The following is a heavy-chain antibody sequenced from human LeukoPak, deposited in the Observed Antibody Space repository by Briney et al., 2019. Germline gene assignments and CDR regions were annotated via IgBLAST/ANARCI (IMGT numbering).Heavy chain of an antibody. J-gene: IGHJ4*02. CDR3: AKVGYCSSTSCYAGKSFDY. V-gene: IGHV3-23*01. D-gene: IGHD2-2*01. CDR2: ISGSGGST. Sequence: GGSLRPSCAASGFTFSSYAMSWVRQAPGKGLEWVSAISGSGGSTYYADSVKGRFTISRDNSKNTLYLQMNSLRAEDTAVYYCAKVGYCSSTSCYAGKSFDYWGQGTLVTVSS. CDR1: GFTFSSYA.